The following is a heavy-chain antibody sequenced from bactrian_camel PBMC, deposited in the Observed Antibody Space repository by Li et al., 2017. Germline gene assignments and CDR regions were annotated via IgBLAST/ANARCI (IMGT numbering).Heavy chain of an antibody. J-gene: IGHJ4*01. D-gene: IGHD2*01. CDR2: IATDGST. CDR1: GFTFINYW. CDR3: IVGGSRYYTPKPDDA. V-gene: IGHV3S1*01. Sequence: VQLVESGGGSVQAGGSLRLSCSASGFTFINYWMYWVRQAPGKGRELVSHIATDGSTTYADSVKGRFTISQDNAKNTLSLQMNSLKLEDTAMYYCIVGGSRYYTPKPDDARGQGTQVTVS.